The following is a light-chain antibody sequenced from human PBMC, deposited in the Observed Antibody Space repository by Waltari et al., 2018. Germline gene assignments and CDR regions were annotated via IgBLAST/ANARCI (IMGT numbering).Light chain of an antibody. V-gene: IGKV3-15*01. CDR3: QQYQNWPQT. Sequence: EIVMTQSPATLFVSPGARATRSCRASQSISSNLAWYQQKPGQAPRLLMYGASTRATAIPARFSGSGSGTEFALTISSLQSEDSAVYYCQQYQNWPQTFGQGTKLQIK. J-gene: IGKJ2*01. CDR2: GAS. CDR1: QSISSN.